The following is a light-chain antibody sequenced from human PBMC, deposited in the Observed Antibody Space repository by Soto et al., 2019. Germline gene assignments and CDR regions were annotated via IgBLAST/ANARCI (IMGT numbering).Light chain of an antibody. V-gene: IGKV1-5*03. CDR2: TAS. J-gene: IGKJ4*01. CDR1: QSISSW. CDR3: QQYNSYSVLT. Sequence: DIQMTQSPSTLSASVGGRVTITCRASQSISSWLAWYQQKPGKAPKLLIYTASSLESGVPSRFSGSGSGTQFTLTISSLQPDDFATYYCQQYNSYSVLTFGGGTKVEIK.